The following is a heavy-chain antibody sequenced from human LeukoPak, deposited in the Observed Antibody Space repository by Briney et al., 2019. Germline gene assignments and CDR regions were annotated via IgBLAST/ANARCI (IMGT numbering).Heavy chain of an antibody. D-gene: IGHD4-11*01. V-gene: IGHV4-38-2*01. CDR2: ISHSGST. CDR1: GYSISSGYY. CDR3: RRGPLMGYSNYWFEP. J-gene: IGHJ5*02. Sequence: SETVSLTCAVSGYSISSGYYWGWIRQPPGKGLEWIGSISHSGSTYYNPSLKSRVTISVDTSKNHFSLKLSSVTAADTAVYYYRRGPLMGYSNYWFEPWGQGTLVTVSS.